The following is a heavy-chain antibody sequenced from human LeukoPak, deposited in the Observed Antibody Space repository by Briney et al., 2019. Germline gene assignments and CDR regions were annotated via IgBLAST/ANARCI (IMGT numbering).Heavy chain of an antibody. CDR1: GFTFSSYS. CDR3: AKRDGIAAASKEN. CDR2: ISGSGGST. V-gene: IGHV3-23*01. J-gene: IGHJ4*02. D-gene: IGHD6-13*01. Sequence: GGSLRLSCAASGFTFSSYSMSWVRQAPGKGLEWVSVISGSGGSTYYADSVKGRFTISRDNSKNTLYLQMNSLRAEDTAEYYCAKRDGIAAASKENWGQGTLVTVSS.